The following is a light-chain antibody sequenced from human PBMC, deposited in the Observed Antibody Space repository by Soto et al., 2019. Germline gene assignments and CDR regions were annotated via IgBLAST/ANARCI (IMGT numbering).Light chain of an antibody. J-gene: IGLJ2*01. CDR3: SSHTSITTLGVV. CDR1: SSDVGGYNS. Sequence: QSVLTQPASVSGSPGQSITISCIGTSSDVGGYNSVSWYQQHPAKAPKLMIYDVSNRPSGISNRFSGSKSGNTASLTISGLQAEDEADYYCSSHTSITTLGVVFGGGTKLTVL. V-gene: IGLV2-14*01. CDR2: DVS.